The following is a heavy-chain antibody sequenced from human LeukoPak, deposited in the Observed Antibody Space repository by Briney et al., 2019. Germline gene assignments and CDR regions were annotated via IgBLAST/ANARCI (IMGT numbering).Heavy chain of an antibody. CDR3: ARSPKRWLRYDD. V-gene: IGHV3-11*01. Sequence: GGSLRLSCAASGFTFSDYYMSWIRQAPGKGLEWVSYISSSGSTIYYADSVKGRFTISRDNAKNSLYLQMNGLRAEDTAVYYCARSPKRWLRYDDWGQGTLVTVSS. J-gene: IGHJ4*02. CDR2: ISSSGSTI. CDR1: GFTFSDYY. D-gene: IGHD5-24*01.